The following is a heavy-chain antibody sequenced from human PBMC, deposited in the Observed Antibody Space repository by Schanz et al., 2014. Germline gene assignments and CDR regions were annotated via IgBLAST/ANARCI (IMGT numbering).Heavy chain of an antibody. J-gene: IGHJ6*02. V-gene: IGHV3-11*05. D-gene: IGHD2-15*01. Sequence: QVQLVESGGGLVQPGGSLRLSCAASGFTFSDYDMIWVRQAPGKGLEWVSDIRSGSSYANYADSVKGRFTISIHNTKNTLYLNMNSLRAADTTVYSCAKTMGYCSDGTCYDYYYSGLDVWGQGTPVTVSS. CDR3: AKTMGYCSDGTCYDYYYSGLDV. CDR1: GFTFSDYD. CDR2: IRSGSSYA.